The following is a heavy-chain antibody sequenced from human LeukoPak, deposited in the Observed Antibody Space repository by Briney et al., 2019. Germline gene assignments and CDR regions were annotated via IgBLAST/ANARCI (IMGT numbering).Heavy chain of an antibody. Sequence: GGSLRLSCAASGFTFSSYWMSWVRQAPGKGLEWVANIKQDGSEKYYVDSAKGRFTISRDNAKNSLYLQMNSLRAEDTAVYYCARDSLADSSGYYSLCDAFDIWGQGTMVTVSS. CDR3: ARDSLADSSGYYSLCDAFDI. CDR1: GFTFSSYW. V-gene: IGHV3-7*01. J-gene: IGHJ3*02. D-gene: IGHD3-22*01. CDR2: IKQDGSEK.